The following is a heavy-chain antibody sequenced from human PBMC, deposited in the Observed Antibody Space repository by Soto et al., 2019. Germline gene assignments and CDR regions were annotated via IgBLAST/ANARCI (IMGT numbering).Heavy chain of an antibody. J-gene: IGHJ5*02. D-gene: IGHD3-3*02. CDR3: ARRISSSGFS. CDR2: INPDGSDR. V-gene: IGHV3-7*01. Sequence: EVQLVESGGGLVQPGGSLRLSCAASGFTFSSSWVNWVRQAPGKGLDWVANINPDGSDRKYGDSVKGRFTISRDNAKNSLYLQMNSLTAEDTAVYYCARRISSSGFSWGQGTLVTVSS. CDR1: GFTFSSSW.